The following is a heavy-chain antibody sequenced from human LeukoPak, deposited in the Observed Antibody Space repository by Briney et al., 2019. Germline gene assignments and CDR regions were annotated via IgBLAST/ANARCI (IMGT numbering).Heavy chain of an antibody. CDR3: VRLGENHDMGV. CDR2: IKTDGSET. D-gene: IGHD1-14*01. CDR1: GFTFSNYW. V-gene: IGHV3-7*01. Sequence: PGGSLRLSCAASGFTFSNYWMTWVRQAPEKGLEWVARIKTDGSETYYMDSVKGRFTISRDNAKSSLYLQMNSLRVEDTAVYHCVRLGENHDMGVWGQGTTVTVSS. J-gene: IGHJ6*02.